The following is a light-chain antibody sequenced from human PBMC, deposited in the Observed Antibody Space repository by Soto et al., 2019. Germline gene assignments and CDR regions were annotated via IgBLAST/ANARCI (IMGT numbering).Light chain of an antibody. V-gene: IGLV2-14*01. CDR2: DVS. Sequence: QSALTQPASVSGSPGQSITISCTGTSSDVGGYNYVSWYQQHPGKAPKLMIYDVSNRPSGVSNRFSGSKSGNTASLTISGLQAEDEADYYCSSYTTIGSLVFGGGTKLTVL. J-gene: IGLJ2*01. CDR1: SSDVGGYNY. CDR3: SSYTTIGSLV.